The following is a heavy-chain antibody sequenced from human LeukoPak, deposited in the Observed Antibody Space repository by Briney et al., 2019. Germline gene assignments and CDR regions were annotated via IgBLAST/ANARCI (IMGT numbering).Heavy chain of an antibody. CDR2: INPNSGGT. J-gene: IGHJ4*02. CDR3: ARDLWFGELGGYYFDY. Sequence: ASVKVSCKASGYTFTGYYMHWVRQAPGQGLEWMGWINPNSGGTNYAQKFQGRVTMTRDASISTAYMELTRLRSDDTAVYYCARDLWFGELGGYYFDYWGQGTLVTVSS. CDR1: GYTFTGYY. V-gene: IGHV1-2*02. D-gene: IGHD3-10*01.